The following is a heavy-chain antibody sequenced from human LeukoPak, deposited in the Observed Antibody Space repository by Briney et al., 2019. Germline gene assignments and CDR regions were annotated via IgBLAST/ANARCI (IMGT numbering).Heavy chain of an antibody. D-gene: IGHD2/OR15-2a*01. CDR1: GFTFSRYS. CDR2: ISTSSSYI. Sequence: GGSLRLSCATSGFTFSRYSMNWVRQAPGKGLEWVSSISTSSSYIYYADSVKGRFTISRDNAKNSLYLQMNSLRAEDTALYHCARNRGSGYYFYMDVWGKGTTVTISS. V-gene: IGHV3-21*04. J-gene: IGHJ6*03. CDR3: ARNRGSGYYFYMDV.